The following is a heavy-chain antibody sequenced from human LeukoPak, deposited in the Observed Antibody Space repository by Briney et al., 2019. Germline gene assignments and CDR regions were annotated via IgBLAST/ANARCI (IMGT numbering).Heavy chain of an antibody. J-gene: IGHJ5*02. D-gene: IGHD5-18*01. CDR3: ARDASSYGSYWFDP. CDR2: IFYSGST. V-gene: IGHV4-39*07. CDR1: GGSISSSSYY. Sequence: KPSETLSLTCTVSGGSISSSSYYWGWIRQPPGKGLEWIGNIFYSGSTYYNPSLKSRVTISVDTSKNQFSLKLSSVTAADTAVYYCARDASSYGSYWFDPWGQGTLVTVSS.